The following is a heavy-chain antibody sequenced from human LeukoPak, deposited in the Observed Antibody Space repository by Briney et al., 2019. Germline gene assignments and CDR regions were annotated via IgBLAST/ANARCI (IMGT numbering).Heavy chain of an antibody. J-gene: IGHJ4*02. V-gene: IGHV3-30*18. CDR1: GFTFSSYG. CDR3: AKDRGYCSGGSCYPTRPYFDY. D-gene: IGHD2-15*01. CDR2: ISYDGSNK. Sequence: HPGGSLRLSCAASGFTFSSYGMHWVRQAPGKGLEWVAVISYDGSNKYYADSVKGRFTISRDNSKNTLYLQMNSLRAEDTAVYYCAKDRGYCSGGSCYPTRPYFDYWGQGTLVTVSS.